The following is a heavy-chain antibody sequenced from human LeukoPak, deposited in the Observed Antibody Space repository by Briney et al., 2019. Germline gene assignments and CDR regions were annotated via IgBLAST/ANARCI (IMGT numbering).Heavy chain of an antibody. D-gene: IGHD6-19*01. CDR2: FDPEDGET. CDR1: GYTLTELS. CDR3: ATGGVRQWLVRGTRTRPEYYFDY. V-gene: IGHV1-24*01. Sequence: ASVKVSCKVSGYTLTELSIHWVRQAPGKGLEWMGGFDPEDGETIYAQKFQGRVTMTEDTSTDTAYMELSGLRSEDTAVYYCATGGVRQWLVRGTRTRPEYYFDYWGQGTLVTVSS. J-gene: IGHJ4*02.